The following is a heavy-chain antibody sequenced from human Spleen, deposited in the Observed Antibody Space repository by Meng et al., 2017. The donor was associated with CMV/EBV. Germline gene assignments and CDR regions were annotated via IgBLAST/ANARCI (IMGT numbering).Heavy chain of an antibody. CDR1: GDSVSSNSAA. Sequence: SCAISGDSVSSNSAAWNWIRQSPSRGLEWLGRTYYRSKWYNDYAVSVKSRITINPETSKNQFSLQLNTVTPEDTAVDYCARDLKSLYGMDVWGQGTTVTVSS. CDR3: ARDLKSLYGMDV. J-gene: IGHJ6*02. V-gene: IGHV6-1*01. D-gene: IGHD1-26*01. CDR2: TYYRSKWYN.